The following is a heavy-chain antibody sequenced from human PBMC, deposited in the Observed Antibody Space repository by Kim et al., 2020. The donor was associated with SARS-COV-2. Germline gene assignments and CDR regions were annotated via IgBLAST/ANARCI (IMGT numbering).Heavy chain of an antibody. J-gene: IGHJ4*02. V-gene: IGHV3-30*01. D-gene: IGHD3-22*01. Sequence: VKGRFTISRDNSKNTLYLQMNRLRAEDTAVYYCARDYGGYGSKYWNYFDYWGQGTLVTVSS. CDR3: ARDYGGYGSKYWNYFDY.